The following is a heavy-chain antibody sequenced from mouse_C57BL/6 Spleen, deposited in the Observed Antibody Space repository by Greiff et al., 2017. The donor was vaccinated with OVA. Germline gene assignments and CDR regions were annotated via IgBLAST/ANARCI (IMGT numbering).Heavy chain of an antibody. J-gene: IGHJ4*01. CDR1: GFTFSDYG. Sequence: EVQGVESGGGLVKPGGSLKLSCAASGFTFSDYGMHWVRQAPEKGLEWVAYISSGSSTIYYADTVKGRCTISRDNAKNTLFLQMTSLRSEDTAMYYCATTYYGYAMDYWGQGTSVTASS. D-gene: IGHD1-1*01. CDR3: ATTYYGYAMDY. CDR2: ISSGSSTI. V-gene: IGHV5-17*01.